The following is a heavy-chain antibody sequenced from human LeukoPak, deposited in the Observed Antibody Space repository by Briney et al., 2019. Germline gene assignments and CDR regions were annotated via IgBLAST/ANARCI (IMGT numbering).Heavy chain of an antibody. V-gene: IGHV3-43D*03. CDR3: AKTFSSTVTYDAFDI. D-gene: IGHD4-11*01. Sequence: GGSLRLSCAASGFTFDDYAMHWVRQAPGKGLEWVSLISGDGGSTYYADSVKGRFTISRDNSKNSLYLQMNSLRAEDTALYYCAKTFSSTVTYDAFDIWGQGTMVTVSS. CDR1: GFTFDDYA. J-gene: IGHJ3*02. CDR2: ISGDGGST.